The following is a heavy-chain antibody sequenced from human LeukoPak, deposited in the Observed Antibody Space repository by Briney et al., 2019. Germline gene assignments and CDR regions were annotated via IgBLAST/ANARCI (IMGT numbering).Heavy chain of an antibody. CDR1: GFTQRSNY. CDR3: AREWGADDAFDI. Sequence: PGGSLRLSCAASGFTQRSNYMSGPPGSPGGALEGVSVIYSGGSTYYADSVKGRFTISRDNSKNTLYLQMNSLRAEDTAVYYCAREWGADDAFDIWGQGTMVTVSS. J-gene: IGHJ3*02. V-gene: IGHV3-53*01. CDR2: IYSGGST. D-gene: IGHD3-16*01.